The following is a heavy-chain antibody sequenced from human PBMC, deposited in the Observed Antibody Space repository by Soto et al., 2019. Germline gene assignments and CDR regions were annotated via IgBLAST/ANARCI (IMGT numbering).Heavy chain of an antibody. V-gene: IGHV3-21*01. Sequence: GGSLRLSCAASGFIFSDYSMNWVRQAPGKGLEWVSSISSSGIYKYYADSMKGRVTISRDNAKNSLYLQMSSLRAEDTAVYYCARESTGEYNYESSGYPPFDYWGLGTLVTVSS. D-gene: IGHD3-22*01. CDR1: GFIFSDYS. CDR3: ARESTGEYNYESSGYPPFDY. CDR2: ISSSGIYK. J-gene: IGHJ4*02.